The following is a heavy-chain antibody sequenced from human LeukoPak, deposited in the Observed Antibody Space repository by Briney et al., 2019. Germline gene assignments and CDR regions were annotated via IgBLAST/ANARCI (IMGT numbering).Heavy chain of an antibody. J-gene: IGHJ3*02. CDR2: IYSSGST. CDR3: ARPSWGSYHRAFDI. V-gene: IGHV4-39*07. D-gene: IGHD3-16*02. Sequence: SETLSLTCSVSGASISSGSNYWGWIRQPPGKTLEWIGSIYSSGSTYYNPSLKSRVIIIIDTPKNHFSLTLSSVTAADTAVYYCARPSWGSYHRAFDIWGQGTMVTVSS. CDR1: GASISSGSNY.